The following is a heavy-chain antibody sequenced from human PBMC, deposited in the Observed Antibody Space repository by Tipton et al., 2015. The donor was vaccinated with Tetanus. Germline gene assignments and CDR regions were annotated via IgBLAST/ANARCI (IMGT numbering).Heavy chain of an antibody. CDR3: ARVLRYSAAGGWDDAFDI. D-gene: IGHD2-21*01. J-gene: IGHJ3*02. Sequence: TLSLTCTVSGGSTHGFYWTWIRQSAGKGLEWIGRIYGRGSTNYNPSLKSSVAMSMDTSRNQFSLTLTSVTVADAAFYFCARVLRYSAAGGWDDAFDIWGQGTLVTVSS. CDR1: GGSTHGFY. CDR2: IYGRGST. V-gene: IGHV4-4*07.